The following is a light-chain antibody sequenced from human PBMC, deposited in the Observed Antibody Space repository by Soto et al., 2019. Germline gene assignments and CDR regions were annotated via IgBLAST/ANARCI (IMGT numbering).Light chain of an antibody. J-gene: IGKJ1*01. CDR2: KAS. CDR1: QSIDTW. CDR3: QQYNSYRT. Sequence: DIQMTQSPSTLSASVGDAVTITCRASQSIDTWLAWHQQKPGRAPKLLISKASTLESGVPSRFSGSGSGTDFTLTISGLQPDDFATYYCQQYNSYRTFGQGTKVDIK. V-gene: IGKV1-5*03.